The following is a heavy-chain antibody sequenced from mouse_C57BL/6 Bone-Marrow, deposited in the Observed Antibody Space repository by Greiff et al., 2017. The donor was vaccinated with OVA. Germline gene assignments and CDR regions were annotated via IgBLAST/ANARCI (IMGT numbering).Heavy chain of an antibody. CDR3: ARFVGPSAWFAY. V-gene: IGHV1-53*01. Sequence: VQLQQPGTELVKPGASVKLSCKASGYTFTSYWMHWVKQRPGQGLEWIGNINPSNGGTNYNEKFKSKATLTVDKASSTDYMQLSSLTSEDSAVYYCARFVGPSAWFAYWGQGTLVTVSA. J-gene: IGHJ3*01. D-gene: IGHD4-1*01. CDR1: GYTFTSYW. CDR2: INPSNGGT.